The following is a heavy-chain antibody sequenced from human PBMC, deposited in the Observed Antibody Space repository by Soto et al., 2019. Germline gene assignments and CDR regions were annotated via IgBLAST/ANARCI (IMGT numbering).Heavy chain of an antibody. CDR3: ASGGIAFH. CDR1: GFTFSKNW. CDR2: INSDGSST. D-gene: IGHD6-13*01. J-gene: IGHJ4*02. V-gene: IGHV3-74*01. Sequence: GGSLRLSCAASGFTFSKNWMYWVRQAPGKGPVWVSRINSDGSSTYYADSVKGRFTISRDNAKNTLYLQMNSLRADDTAVYYCASGGIAFHWGQGTLVTVSS.